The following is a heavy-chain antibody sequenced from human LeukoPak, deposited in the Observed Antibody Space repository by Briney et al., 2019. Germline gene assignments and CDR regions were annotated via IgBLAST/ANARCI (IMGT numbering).Heavy chain of an antibody. CDR2: IYYSGST. D-gene: IGHD1-26*01. Sequence: NPSDTLSLTCTVSGGSISSISYYWGWIRQPPGKGLEWIGSIYYSGSTYYNPSLKSRVTISVDTSKNQFSLKLSSVTAADTAVYYCARQDSGSYLYFDYWGQGTLVTVSS. CDR1: GGSISSISYY. V-gene: IGHV4-39*01. CDR3: ARQDSGSYLYFDY. J-gene: IGHJ4*02.